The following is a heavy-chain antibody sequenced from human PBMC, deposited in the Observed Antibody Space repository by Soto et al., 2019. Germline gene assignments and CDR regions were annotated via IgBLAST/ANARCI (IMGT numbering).Heavy chain of an antibody. CDR1: GFTFSSYA. CDR2: ISGSGGST. V-gene: IGHV3-23*01. CDR3: AKASSGYYFDR. Sequence: GSLRLSCAASGFTFSSYAMSWVRQAPGRGLECVSRISGSGGSTSYADSVKGRFTISRDNSKNTLYLQMNSLRAEDTAVYYCAKASSGYYFDRWGQGTLVTVSS. J-gene: IGHJ4*02. D-gene: IGHD3-3*01.